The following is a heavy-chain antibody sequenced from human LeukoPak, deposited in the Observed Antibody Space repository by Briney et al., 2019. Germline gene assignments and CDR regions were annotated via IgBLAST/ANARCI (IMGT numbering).Heavy chain of an antibody. CDR3: ARDRARPAAYNPSRWWFDP. CDR1: GGTFSSYT. J-gene: IGHJ5*02. Sequence: ASVKVSCKASGGTFSSYTISWVRQAPGQGLEWMGRIIPILGIANYAQKFQGRVTITADKSTSTAYMGLSSLRSEDTAVYYCARDRARPAAYNPSRWWFDPWGQGTLVTVSS. CDR2: IIPILGIA. D-gene: IGHD1-1*01. V-gene: IGHV1-69*04.